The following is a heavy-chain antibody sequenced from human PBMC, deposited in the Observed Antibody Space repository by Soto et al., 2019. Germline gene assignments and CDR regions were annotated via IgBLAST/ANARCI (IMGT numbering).Heavy chain of an antibody. D-gene: IGHD4-17*01. CDR1: GFTFSNYW. V-gene: IGHV3-74*01. Sequence: EVQLVESGGGLVQPGGSLRLSCAASGFTFSNYWMHWVRQAPGKGLAWVSGIKPDGSGTNYADSVKDRFTISRDNAKSTLYVQMSSLRAEDTAVYYCARVDAVTRHFDLWGRGTLVTVSS. J-gene: IGHJ2*01. CDR2: IKPDGSGT. CDR3: ARVDAVTRHFDL.